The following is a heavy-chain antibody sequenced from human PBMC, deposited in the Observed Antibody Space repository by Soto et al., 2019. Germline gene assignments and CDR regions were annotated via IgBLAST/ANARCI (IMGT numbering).Heavy chain of an antibody. Sequence: EVQLLESGGGLVQPGGSLRLSCAASGFTFSSYAMSWVRQAPGKGLEWVSAISGSGGSTYYADSVKGRFTISRDNSQNTLYLQMNSRRAEDTAVYYCAKDLGIAAAGPGDWFDPWGQGTLVTVSS. CDR3: AKDLGIAAAGPGDWFDP. D-gene: IGHD6-13*01. V-gene: IGHV3-23*01. CDR1: GFTFSSYA. CDR2: ISGSGGST. J-gene: IGHJ5*02.